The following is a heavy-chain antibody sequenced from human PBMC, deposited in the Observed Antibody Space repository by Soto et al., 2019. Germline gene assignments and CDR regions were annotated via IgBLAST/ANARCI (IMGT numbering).Heavy chain of an antibody. D-gene: IGHD6-19*01. CDR3: ARASGWYKKGAFDI. J-gene: IGHJ3*02. V-gene: IGHV3-11*01. CDR2: ISSSGSTI. CDR1: GFTFSDYY. Sequence: LRLSCAASGFTFSDYYMSWIRQAPGKGLEWVSYISSSGSTIYYADSVKGRFTISRDNAKNSLYLQMNSLRAEDTAVYYCARASGWYKKGAFDIWGQGTMVTVSS.